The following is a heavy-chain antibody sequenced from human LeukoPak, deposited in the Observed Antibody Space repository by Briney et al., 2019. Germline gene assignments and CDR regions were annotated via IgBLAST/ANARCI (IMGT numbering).Heavy chain of an antibody. CDR1: GYTFTDYY. CDR3: ARSRGVLRYFDWLGKSDY. D-gene: IGHD3-9*01. J-gene: IGHJ4*02. CDR2: INPKSGGT. Sequence: GASVKVSCKASGYTFTDYYMHWVRQAPGQGLEWMGWINPKSGGTNYAQKFQGRVTMTRDTSISTAYMELSRLRSDDTAVYYCARSRGVLRYFDWLGKSDYWGQGTLVTVSS. V-gene: IGHV1-2*02.